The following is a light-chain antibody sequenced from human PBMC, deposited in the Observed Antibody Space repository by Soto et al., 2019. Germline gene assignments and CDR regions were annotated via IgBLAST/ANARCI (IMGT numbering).Light chain of an antibody. Sequence: DIVLTQTPLSSSVTLGQPASISCRSSQSLVHGDGNTYLSWLQQRPGQPPRLLIYRVSNRFSGVPDRFSGSGAGTDFTLKIDRVEPEDVGIYYGVQFTRFPRTCGQGTKVEIK. CDR1: QSLVHGDGNTY. J-gene: IGKJ1*01. CDR2: RVS. CDR3: VQFTRFPRT. V-gene: IGKV2-24*01.